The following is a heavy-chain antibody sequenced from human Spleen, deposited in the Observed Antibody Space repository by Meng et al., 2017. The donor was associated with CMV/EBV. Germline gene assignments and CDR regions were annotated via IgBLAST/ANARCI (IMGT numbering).Heavy chain of an antibody. CDR3: ARDQGYDFWSGYSWFDP. D-gene: IGHD3-3*01. Sequence: ASVKVSCKASGYTFIDYYMHWVRQAPGQGLEWMGWINPNSGGTNYAQKFQGRVTMTRDTSISTAYMELSRLRSDDTAVYYCARDQGYDFWSGYSWFDPWGQGTLVTVSS. V-gene: IGHV1-2*02. CDR1: GYTFIDYY. J-gene: IGHJ5*02. CDR2: INPNSGGT.